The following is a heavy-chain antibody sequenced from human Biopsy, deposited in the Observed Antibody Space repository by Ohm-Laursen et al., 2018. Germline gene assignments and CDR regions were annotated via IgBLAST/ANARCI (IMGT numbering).Heavy chain of an antibody. CDR3: ARDLPSSYYYAMDV. CDR2: TYKGGNT. J-gene: IGHJ6*02. V-gene: IGHV4-59*12. CDR1: GDSITRSY. Sequence: SDTLSLTWTLSGDSITRSYWSWIRQSPGKGLEWIGHTYKGGNTNHNPSLKSRVSMSVDTSKNQLSLTLRSVTAADTAVYYCARDLPSSYYYAMDVWGQGTTVTVPS.